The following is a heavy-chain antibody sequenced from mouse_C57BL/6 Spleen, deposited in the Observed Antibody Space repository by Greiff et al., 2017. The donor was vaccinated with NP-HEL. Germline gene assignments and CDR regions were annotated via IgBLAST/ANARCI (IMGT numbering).Heavy chain of an antibody. J-gene: IGHJ4*01. CDR3: TRLGSYYYAMDY. V-gene: IGHV1-15*01. CDR2: IDPETGGT. Sequence: VQRVESGAELVRPGASVTLSCKASGYTFTDYEMHWVKQTPVHGLEWIGAIDPETGGTAYNQKFKGKAILTADKSSSTAYMELRSLTSEDSAVYYCTRLGSYYYAMDYWGQGTSVTVSS. CDR1: GYTFTDYE.